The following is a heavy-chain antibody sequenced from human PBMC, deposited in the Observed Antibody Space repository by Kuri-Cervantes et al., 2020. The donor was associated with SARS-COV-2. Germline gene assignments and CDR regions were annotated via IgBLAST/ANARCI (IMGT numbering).Heavy chain of an antibody. J-gene: IGHJ4*02. CDR2: IWYDGSNK. Sequence: GASLTISCAAPGFTFSSYGMHWVRQAPGKGLEWVAVIWYDGSNKYYADSVKGRFTISRDNSKNTLYLQMNSLRAEDTAVYFCARDTPYCSSNTCSDFWGQGTLVTVSS. D-gene: IGHD2-2*01. V-gene: IGHV3-33*01. CDR3: ARDTPYCSSNTCSDF. CDR1: GFTFSSYG.